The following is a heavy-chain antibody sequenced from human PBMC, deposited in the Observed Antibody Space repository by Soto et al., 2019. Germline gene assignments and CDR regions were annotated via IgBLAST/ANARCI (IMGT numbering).Heavy chain of an antibody. CDR3: ARAMVRGNYFDY. CDR2: VRDKAHTYTT. J-gene: IGHJ4*02. Sequence: GGSLRLSCAASGFTFSDHYMDWVRQAPGKGLEWVARVRDKAHTYTTEYAASVKGRFIVSRDDSKNSLYLQMNSLKTEDTAVYYCARAMVRGNYFDYWGQGALVTVSS. D-gene: IGHD3-10*01. CDR1: GFTFSDHY. V-gene: IGHV3-72*01.